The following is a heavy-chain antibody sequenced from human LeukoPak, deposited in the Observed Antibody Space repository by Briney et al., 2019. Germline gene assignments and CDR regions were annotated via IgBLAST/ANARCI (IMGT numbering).Heavy chain of an antibody. J-gene: IGHJ4*02. CDR3: ARVGSGSNHNIGAHS. D-gene: IGHD1-26*01. Sequence: GSVKGSCKASGYTFSSYVIRWGRQAPGQGRECMGCSTAYNGNTNYAQKLQSRVTMTTDTSTSAAYIEQRSVRSDDTAVYYCARVGSGSNHNIGAHSWGQGNLVTVSS. CDR1: GYTFSSYV. CDR2: STAYNGNT. V-gene: IGHV1-18*01.